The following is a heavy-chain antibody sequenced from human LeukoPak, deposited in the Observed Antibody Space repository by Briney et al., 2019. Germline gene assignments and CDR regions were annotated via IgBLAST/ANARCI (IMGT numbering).Heavy chain of an antibody. CDR3: ANNIAAAGTDY. CDR1: GFTFSSYA. D-gene: IGHD6-13*01. J-gene: IGHJ4*02. V-gene: IGHV3-23*01. CDR2: ISGSGGST. Sequence: GGPLRLSCAASGFTFSSYAMSWVRQAPGKGLEWVSAISGSGGSTYYADSVKGRFTISRDNSKNTLYLQMNSLRAEDTAVYYCANNIAAAGTDYWGQGTLVTVSS.